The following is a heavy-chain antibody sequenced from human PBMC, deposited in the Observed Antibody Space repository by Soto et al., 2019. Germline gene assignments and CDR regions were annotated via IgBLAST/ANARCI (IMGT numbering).Heavy chain of an antibody. D-gene: IGHD1-1*01. Sequence: QVQLLQSGGEVKKPGASVKVSCNSSDHTFTYYGITWVRRAPGQGLEWMGWISGYNGNTKYAQKLQDRVTMSADTRTRTAYMEVRSLTSDDTAVYFCAATGGHYFGLDVWGQGTTVTVSS. CDR1: DHTFTYYG. J-gene: IGHJ6*02. CDR2: ISGYNGNT. CDR3: AATGGHYFGLDV. V-gene: IGHV1-18*01.